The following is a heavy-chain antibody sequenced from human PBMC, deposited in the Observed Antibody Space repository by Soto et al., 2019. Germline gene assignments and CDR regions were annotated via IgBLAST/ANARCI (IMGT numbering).Heavy chain of an antibody. J-gene: IGHJ4*02. D-gene: IGHD3-10*01. V-gene: IGHV3-21*01. CDR1: GFTFSSYS. CDR3: ARGLPDGSGQYCDY. Sequence: EVQLVESGGGLVKPGGSLRLSCAASGFTFSSYSMNWVRQAPGKGLAWVSSISSSSSYIYYGDSVKGRFTTSRDNAKNSLYLQMNSLRAEDTAVYYCARGLPDGSGQYCDYWGQGTLVTVSS. CDR2: ISSSSSYI.